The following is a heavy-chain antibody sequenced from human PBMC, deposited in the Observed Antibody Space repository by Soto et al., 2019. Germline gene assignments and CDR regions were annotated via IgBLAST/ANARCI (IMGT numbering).Heavy chain of an antibody. Sequence: EVQLVESGGGLVKPGGSLTLSCAASGFTFSDFTMNWVRQTPGRGLEWVSSITPTSTYIYYADSVRGRFAVSRDNPRDSLYLQMIELRAEDTAIYYCVRRETTVARAFTPNNDRWGQGTLVTVSS. D-gene: IGHD4-17*01. J-gene: IGHJ5*02. CDR3: VRRETTVARAFTPNNDR. V-gene: IGHV3-21*01. CDR1: GFTFSDFT. CDR2: ITPTSTYI.